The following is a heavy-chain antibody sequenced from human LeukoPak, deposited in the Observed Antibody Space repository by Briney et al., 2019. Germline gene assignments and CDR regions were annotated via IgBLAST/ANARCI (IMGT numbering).Heavy chain of an antibody. CDR2: IYYSGST. Sequence: SETLSLTCTVSGGSISSYYWSWIRQPPGKGLEWIGYIYYSGSTNYNPSLKSRVTISVDTSKNQFSLKLSSVTAADTAVHYCARDESLYDAFDIWGQGTMVTVSS. V-gene: IGHV4-59*01. J-gene: IGHJ3*02. CDR1: GGSISSYY. CDR3: ARDESLYDAFDI.